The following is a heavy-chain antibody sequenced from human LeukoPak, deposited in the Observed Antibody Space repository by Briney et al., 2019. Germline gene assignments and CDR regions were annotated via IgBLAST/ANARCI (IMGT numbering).Heavy chain of an antibody. Sequence: GASVKVSCKASGYTFTSYGISWVRQAPGQGLEWTGWISAYNGNTNYAQKLQGRVTMTTDSSTSTAYMELRSLRSDDTAVYYCARSPSGWYGSDAFDIWGQGTMVTVSS. CDR2: ISAYNGNT. J-gene: IGHJ3*02. V-gene: IGHV1-18*01. CDR3: ARSPSGWYGSDAFDI. CDR1: GYTFTSYG. D-gene: IGHD6-19*01.